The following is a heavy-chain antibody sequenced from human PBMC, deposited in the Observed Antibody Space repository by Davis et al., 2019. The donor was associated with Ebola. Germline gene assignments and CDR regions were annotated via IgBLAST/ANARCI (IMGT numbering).Heavy chain of an antibody. CDR3: ARSLAIFGVVISYYYYYGMDV. Sequence: GESLKISCAASGFTFSSYGMHWVRQASGKGLEWVGRIRSKANSYATAYAASVKGRFTISRDDSKNTAYLQMNSLKTEDTAVYYCARSLAIFGVVISYYYYYGMDVWGQGTTVTVSS. D-gene: IGHD3-3*01. CDR2: IRSKANSYAT. J-gene: IGHJ6*02. CDR1: GFTFSSYG. V-gene: IGHV3-73*01.